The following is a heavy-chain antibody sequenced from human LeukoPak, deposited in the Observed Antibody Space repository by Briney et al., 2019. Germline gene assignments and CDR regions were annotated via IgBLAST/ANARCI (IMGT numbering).Heavy chain of an antibody. V-gene: IGHV4-59*13. D-gene: IGHD3-9*01. CDR1: GGSISSYS. CDR2: IDYSGSS. Sequence: SETLSLTCSVSGGSISSYSWTWIRQHPGKGLEWVGFIDYSGSSNYNPSLKSRVTISADPSTNHFSLNLTSVTAADTAVYFCARDHPVADWAPDIWGRGTMVTVSS. CDR3: ARDHPVADWAPDI. J-gene: IGHJ3*02.